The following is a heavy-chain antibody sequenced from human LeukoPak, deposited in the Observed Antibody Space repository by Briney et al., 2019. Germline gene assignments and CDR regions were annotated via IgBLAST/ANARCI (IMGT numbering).Heavy chain of an antibody. CDR2: ISYSGST. V-gene: IGHV4-59*12. Sequence: SETLSLTCTVSGGSISGYYWSWIRQPPGKGLEWVGYISYSGSTNYNPSLKSRVTISVDTSKNQFSLKLSSVTAADTAVYYCARDPEMATVFDYWGQGTLVTVSS. CDR1: GGSISGYY. J-gene: IGHJ4*02. CDR3: ARDPEMATVFDY. D-gene: IGHD5-24*01.